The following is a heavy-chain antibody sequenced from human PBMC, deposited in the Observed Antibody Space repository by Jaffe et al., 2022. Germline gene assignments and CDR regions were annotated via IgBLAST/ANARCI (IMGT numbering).Heavy chain of an antibody. CDR1: GFTFSSYE. CDR2: ISSSGSTI. Sequence: EVQLVESGGGLVQPGGSLRLSCAASGFTFSSYEMNWVRQAPGKGLEWVSYISSSGSTIYYADSVKGRFTISRDNAKNSLYLQMNSLRAEDTAVYYCARVGGGYFDWLHDPWGQGTLVTVSS. J-gene: IGHJ5*02. V-gene: IGHV3-48*03. CDR3: ARVGGGYFDWLHDP. D-gene: IGHD3-9*01.